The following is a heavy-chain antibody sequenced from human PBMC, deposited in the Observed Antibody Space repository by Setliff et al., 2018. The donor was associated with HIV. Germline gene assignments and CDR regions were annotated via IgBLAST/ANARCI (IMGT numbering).Heavy chain of an antibody. D-gene: IGHD3-16*01. Sequence: SETLSLTCTVSGGYISSHYWSWIRQPPGKGLEWIGYVYHSGSTNYNPSLKSRVTISVDTSKKQVSLKLSSVTAADTAVYYCASWGAGSNSGFDYWGRGTLVTVSS. CDR3: ASWGAGSNSGFDY. J-gene: IGHJ4*02. V-gene: IGHV4-59*11. CDR1: GGYISSHY. CDR2: VYHSGST.